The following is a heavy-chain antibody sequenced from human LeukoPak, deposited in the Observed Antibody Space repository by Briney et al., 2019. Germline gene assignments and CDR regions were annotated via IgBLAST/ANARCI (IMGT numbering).Heavy chain of an antibody. D-gene: IGHD6-19*01. CDR3: ARETYSSGWYMAHY. CDR1: GFTFSSYW. Sequence: GGSLRLSCAASGFTFSSYWMSWVRQAPGKGLEWVVNIKQDGSEKYYVDSVKGRFTISRDNAKNSLYLQMNSLRAEDTAVYYCARETYSSGWYMAHYGGQGTLVTVSS. CDR2: IKQDGSEK. J-gene: IGHJ4*02. V-gene: IGHV3-7*01.